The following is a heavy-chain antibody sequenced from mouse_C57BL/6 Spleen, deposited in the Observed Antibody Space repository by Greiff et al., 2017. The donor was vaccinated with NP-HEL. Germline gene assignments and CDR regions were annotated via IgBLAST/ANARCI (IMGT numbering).Heavy chain of an antibody. J-gene: IGHJ1*03. Sequence: EVQLQESGPVLVKPGASVKMSCKASGYTFTDYYMNWVKQSHGKSLEWIGVINPYNGGTSYNQKFKGKATLTVDKSSSTAYMELNSLTSEDSAVYYCARRGGSSYGWYFDVWGTGTTVTVSS. V-gene: IGHV1-19*01. CDR3: ARRGGSSYGWYFDV. CDR2: INPYNGGT. CDR1: GYTFTDYY. D-gene: IGHD1-1*01.